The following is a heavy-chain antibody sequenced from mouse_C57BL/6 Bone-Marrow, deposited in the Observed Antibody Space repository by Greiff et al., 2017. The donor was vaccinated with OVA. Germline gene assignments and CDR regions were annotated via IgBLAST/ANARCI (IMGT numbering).Heavy chain of an antibody. CDR3: ARYRAGSSSWFAY. Sequence: EVMLVESGGGLVQPGGSLSLSCAASGFTFTDYYMSWVRQPPGKALEWLGFIRNKANGYTTEYSASVKGRFTISRDNSQSILYLQMNALRAEDSATYYGARYRAGSSSWFAYWGQGTLVTVSA. CDR1: GFTFTDYY. J-gene: IGHJ3*01. D-gene: IGHD1-1*01. CDR2: IRNKANGYTT. V-gene: IGHV7-3*01.